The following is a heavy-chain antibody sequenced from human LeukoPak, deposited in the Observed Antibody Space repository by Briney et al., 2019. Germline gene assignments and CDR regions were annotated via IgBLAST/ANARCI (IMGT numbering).Heavy chain of an antibody. CDR1: TYSVTSDYY. D-gene: IGHD3-16*01. V-gene: IGHV4-38-2*01. CDR3: ARHWGRREAFDI. CDR2: IYHAGSS. Sequence: SETLSLTCAVSTYSVTSDYYWAWIRQSPETGLERIGTIYHAGSSYYNPSLESRVTMSVHTFDNEFSLKLTSVTAADTAVYYCARHWGRREAFDIWGQGTVVTVSS. J-gene: IGHJ3*02.